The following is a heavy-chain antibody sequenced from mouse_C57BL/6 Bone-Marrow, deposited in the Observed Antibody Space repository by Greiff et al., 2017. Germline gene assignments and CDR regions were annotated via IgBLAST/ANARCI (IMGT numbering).Heavy chain of an antibody. Sequence: VQLQQSGAELVKPGASVKISCKASGYAFSSYWMNWVQQRPGKGLEWIGQIYPGDGDTNYNGKFQGKATLTADKSSSTAYMQLSSLTSEDSAVYVCARVIYYGSRFLDNWGKGTTLTVSS. J-gene: IGHJ2*01. V-gene: IGHV1-80*01. CDR3: ARVIYYGSRFLDN. CDR2: IYPGDGDT. D-gene: IGHD1-1*01. CDR1: GYAFSSYW.